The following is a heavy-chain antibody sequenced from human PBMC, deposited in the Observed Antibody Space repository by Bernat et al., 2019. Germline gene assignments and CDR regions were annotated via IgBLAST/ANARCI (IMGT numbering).Heavy chain of an antibody. J-gene: IGHJ4*02. CDR1: GFTFSSYG. CDR3: AKGGVVVVPAAPDY. V-gene: IGHV3-30*18. CDR2: ISYDGSNK. D-gene: IGHD2-2*01. Sequence: SGFTFSSYGMHWVRQAPGKGLEWVAVISYDGSNKYYADSVKGRFTISRDNSKNTLYLQMNSLRAEDTAVYYCAKGGVVVVPAAPDYWGQG.